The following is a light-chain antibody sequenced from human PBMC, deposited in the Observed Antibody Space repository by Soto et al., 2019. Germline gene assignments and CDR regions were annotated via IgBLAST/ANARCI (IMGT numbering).Light chain of an antibody. J-gene: IGKJ4*01. Sequence: EIVLTQSPGTLSLSPGERATLSCRASQSVSYYLAWYQQKPGQAPRLLIYDASSRATGVPDRFSGSGSGTDFTLTISRLEPEDFAVYYCQHWQTYGDSPPRTFGGGTKVEIQ. V-gene: IGKV3-20*01. CDR3: QHWQTYGDSPPRT. CDR2: DAS. CDR1: QSVSYY.